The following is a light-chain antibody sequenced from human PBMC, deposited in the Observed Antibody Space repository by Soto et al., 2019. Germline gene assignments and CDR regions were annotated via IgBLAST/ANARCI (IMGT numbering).Light chain of an antibody. J-gene: IGKJ1*01. V-gene: IGKV3-15*01. CDR3: QQYNNWPPWT. CDR1: QSVSYN. CDR2: GAS. Sequence: EIVMTQSPATLSVSPGERATLSCRASQSVSYNLAWYQQKPGQAPRLLGYGASTRATGSPARFSGSGSGTEFTLTISSLQSEDFAVYYCQQYNNWPPWTFGQGTKVEIK.